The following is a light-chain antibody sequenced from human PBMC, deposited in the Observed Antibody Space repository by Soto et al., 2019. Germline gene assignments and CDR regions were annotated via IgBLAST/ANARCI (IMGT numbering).Light chain of an antibody. CDR1: QSVSSSY. CDR2: GAS. Sequence: EIVLTQSPGTLSLSPGERATLSCRASQSVSSSYLAWYQQKPGQAPRLLIYGASSRATGIPDRFSGSGSGTDFTLTISRLEPEDFAVYYCQERTGWPPLTFGQGTKVDIK. CDR3: QERTGWPPLT. J-gene: IGKJ1*01. V-gene: IGKV3D-20*02.